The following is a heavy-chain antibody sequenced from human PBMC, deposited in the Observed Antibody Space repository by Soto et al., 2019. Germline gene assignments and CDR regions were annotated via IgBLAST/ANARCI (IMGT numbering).Heavy chain of an antibody. Sequence: QVQLVQSGAEVKKPGASVKVSCKASGYSFTTFDLHWVRQVPGQRLEWMGWIDTASGKSKYSALFQGRVTITGDTSATTAYMELSSLRFEDTAVYYCAMGRGWWSFDYWGQGTLITVSS. CDR3: AMGRGWWSFDY. J-gene: IGHJ4*02. CDR2: IDTASGKS. D-gene: IGHD6-19*01. V-gene: IGHV1-3*04. CDR1: GYSFTTFD.